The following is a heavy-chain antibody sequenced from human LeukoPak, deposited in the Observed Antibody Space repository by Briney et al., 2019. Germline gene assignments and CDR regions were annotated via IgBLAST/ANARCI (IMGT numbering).Heavy chain of an antibody. CDR1: GGTFTRYA. D-gene: IGHD3-22*01. CDR3: ARGSPNSYESSGYFPDY. V-gene: IGHV1-69*04. J-gene: IGHJ4*02. Sequence: SVKVSCKASGGTFTRYAISWVRQAPGQGLEWMGRIIPVLDLPNYAQKFQGRVTITADSSTSTAYMELRSLRSDDTAVYYCARGSPNSYESSGYFPDYWGQGTLVTVSP. CDR2: IIPVLDLP.